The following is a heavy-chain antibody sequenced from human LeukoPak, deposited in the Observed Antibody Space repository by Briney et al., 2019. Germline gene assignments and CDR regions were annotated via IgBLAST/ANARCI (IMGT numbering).Heavy chain of an antibody. V-gene: IGHV4-39*07. CDR2: IYYSGST. Sequence: SETLSLTCTVSGGSISSSSYYWGWIRQPPGKGLEWIGSIYYSGSTYYNPSLKSRVTISVDTSKNQFSLKLSSVTAADTAVYYCARDNRVLVAATPVFAFDIWGQGTLVTVSS. J-gene: IGHJ4*02. CDR3: ARDNRVLVAATPVFAFDI. CDR1: GGSISSSSYY. D-gene: IGHD2-15*01.